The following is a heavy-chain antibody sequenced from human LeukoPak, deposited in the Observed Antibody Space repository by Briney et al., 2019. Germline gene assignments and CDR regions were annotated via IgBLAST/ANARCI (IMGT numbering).Heavy chain of an antibody. V-gene: IGHV4-31*03. J-gene: IGHJ4*02. CDR1: GGSISSGGYY. Sequence: PSETLSLTCTVSGGSISSGGYYWGWIRQHPGKGLEWIGYIYYSGSTYYNPSLKSRVTISVDTSKNQFSLKLGSVTAADTAVYYCARGSGSGWGYSLDYWGQGTLVTVSS. CDR3: ARGSGSGWGYSLDY. D-gene: IGHD6-19*01. CDR2: IYYSGST.